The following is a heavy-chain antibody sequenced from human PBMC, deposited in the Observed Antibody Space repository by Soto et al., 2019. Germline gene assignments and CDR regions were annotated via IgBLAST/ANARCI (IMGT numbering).Heavy chain of an antibody. CDR2: MNPNSGNT. CDR1: GYTFTSYE. CDR3: ARKRSDSSWYNWFDP. V-gene: IGHV1-8*01. J-gene: IGHJ5*02. D-gene: IGHD6-19*01. Sequence: ASVKVSCKASGYTFTSYEINWVRQATGQGLEWMGWMNPNSGNTGYVQKFQGRVTMTRNTSISTAYMELSSLRTEDTVVYYCARKRSDSSWYNWFDPWGQGTLVTVSS.